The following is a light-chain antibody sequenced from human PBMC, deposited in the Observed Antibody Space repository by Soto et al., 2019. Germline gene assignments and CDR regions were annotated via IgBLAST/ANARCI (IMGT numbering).Light chain of an antibody. V-gene: IGKV3-20*01. CDR2: GAS. Sequence: EIVLTQSPATLSLSPGERATLSCRASQSVGSYLAWYQQKPGQAPRLLIYGASSRATGIPDRFSGSGSGTDFTLTISRLEPEDFAVYYCQQYPGYTFGQGTKLEIK. J-gene: IGKJ2*01. CDR3: QQYPGYT. CDR1: QSVGSY.